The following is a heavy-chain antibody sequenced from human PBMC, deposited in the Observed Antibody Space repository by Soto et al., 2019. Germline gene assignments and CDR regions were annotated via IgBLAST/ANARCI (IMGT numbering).Heavy chain of an antibody. V-gene: IGHV4-34*01. CDR2: INPSGST. Sequence: QVQLQQWGAGLLKPSETLSLTCAVYGGSFSGYYWSWIRQPPGKGLEWIGEINPSGSTNYNPSLNSRVAISVDTSENQFSLKLSSVTAADTAVYYCASGRQTDFWSGYDFDYWGQGTLVTVSS. CDR1: GGSFSGYY. J-gene: IGHJ4*02. D-gene: IGHD3-3*01. CDR3: ASGRQTDFWSGYDFDY.